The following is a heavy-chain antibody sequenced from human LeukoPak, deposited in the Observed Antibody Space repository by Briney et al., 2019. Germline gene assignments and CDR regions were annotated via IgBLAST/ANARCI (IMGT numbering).Heavy chain of an antibody. D-gene: IGHD3-16*01. CDR2: INHSGST. CDR1: GGSISSYY. J-gene: IGHJ4*02. Sequence: SETLSLTCTVSGGSISSYYWSWIRQPPGKGLEWIGEINHSGSTNYNPSLKSRVTISVDTSKNQFSLKLSSVTAADTAVYYCARGTGGKWGQGTLVTVSS. V-gene: IGHV4-34*01. CDR3: ARGTGGK.